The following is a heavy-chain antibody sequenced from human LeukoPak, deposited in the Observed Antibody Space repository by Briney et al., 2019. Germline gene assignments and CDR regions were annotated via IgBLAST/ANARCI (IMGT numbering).Heavy chain of an antibody. CDR1: GYTFTGYY. J-gene: IGHJ5*02. Sequence: GASVKVSCKASGYTFTGYYMHWVRQAPGQGLEWMGWINPNSGGTNYAQKFQGRVTMTRDTSISTAYMELSRLRSDDTAVYYCARASSSWHSSYNWFDPWGQGTPVTVSS. V-gene: IGHV1-2*02. CDR3: ARASSSWHSSYNWFDP. CDR2: INPNSGGT. D-gene: IGHD6-13*01.